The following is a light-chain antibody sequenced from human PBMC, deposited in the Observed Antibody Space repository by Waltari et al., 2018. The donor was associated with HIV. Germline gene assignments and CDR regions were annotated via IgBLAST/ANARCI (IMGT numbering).Light chain of an antibody. CDR2: EVS. V-gene: IGKV2D-29*01. Sequence: DVVMTQTPFSLSVIPGQPASISCKSSQSLLHTDGTTYLYWYLQKSGQPPQLLIYEVSNRFSGVPARFSGSGSGADFTLKISRVELEDVGVYYCMQTIQPPYTFGQGTNLEIK. CDR3: MQTIQPPYT. J-gene: IGKJ2*01. CDR1: QSLLHTDGTTY.